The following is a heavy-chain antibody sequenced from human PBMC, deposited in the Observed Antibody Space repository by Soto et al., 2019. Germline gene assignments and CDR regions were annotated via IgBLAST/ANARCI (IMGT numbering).Heavy chain of an antibody. J-gene: IGHJ6*02. CDR3: AREVPAADHNNDYGMDV. V-gene: IGHV1-46*01. CDR1: GYTFTSYY. CDR2: ITPSGGST. Sequence: ASVKVSCKASGYTFTSYYMHWVRQAPGQGLEWMGIITPSGGSTSYAQKFQGRVTMTRVTSTSTVYMELSSLGTEDTAVYYCAREVPAADHNNDYGMDVWGQGTTVTVAS. D-gene: IGHD2-2*01.